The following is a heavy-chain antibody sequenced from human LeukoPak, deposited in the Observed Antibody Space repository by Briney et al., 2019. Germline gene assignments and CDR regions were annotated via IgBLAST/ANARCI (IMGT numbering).Heavy chain of an antibody. J-gene: IGHJ4*02. CDR2: INHSGST. CDR1: GGSFNYYY. D-gene: IGHD2-15*01. CDR3: ARARCSGDSCYTGYY. Sequence: SETLSLTCAVSGGSFNYYYWNWIRQPPGRGLEWIGEINHSGSTNYNPSLKSRVTMSVDTSKNQISLKMSSVTAADTAMYFCARARCSGDSCYTGYYWGQGTLVTVSS. V-gene: IGHV4-34*01.